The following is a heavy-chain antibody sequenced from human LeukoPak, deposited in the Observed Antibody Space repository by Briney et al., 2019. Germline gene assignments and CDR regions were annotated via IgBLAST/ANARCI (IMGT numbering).Heavy chain of an antibody. V-gene: IGHV3-30-3*01. CDR2: ISYDGSNK. Sequence: GGSLGLSCAASGFTFSSYAMHWVRQAPGKGLEWVAVISYDGSNKYYADSVKGRFTISRDNSKNTLYLQMNSLRAEDTAVYYCARVRKVGATAVGPWGQGTLVTVSS. J-gene: IGHJ5*02. D-gene: IGHD1-26*01. CDR1: GFTFSSYA. CDR3: ARVRKVGATAVGP.